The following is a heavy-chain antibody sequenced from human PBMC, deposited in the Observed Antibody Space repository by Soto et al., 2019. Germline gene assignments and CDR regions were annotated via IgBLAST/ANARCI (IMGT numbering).Heavy chain of an antibody. CDR2: MNPNGGNT. CDR3: AKDLGSGWAYYYYYGMDV. J-gene: IGHJ6*02. D-gene: IGHD6-19*01. V-gene: IGHV1-8*01. CDR1: GYTFTSYV. Sequence: ASVKVSCKASGYTFTSYVINWVRQATGQGLEWMGWMNPNGGNTGYAQKFQGRVTMTKNTLYLQMNSLRAEDTAVYYCAKDLGSGWAYYYYYGMDVWGQGTTVTVSS.